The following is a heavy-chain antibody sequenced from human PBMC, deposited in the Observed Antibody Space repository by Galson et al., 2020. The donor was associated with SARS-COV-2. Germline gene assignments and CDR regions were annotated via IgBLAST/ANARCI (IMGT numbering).Heavy chain of an antibody. D-gene: IGHD3-22*01. CDR2: ISSSGSTI. CDR1: GFTFSSYE. CDR3: VYDSSGNGGEGIDY. J-gene: IGHJ4*02. V-gene: IGHV3-48*03. Sequence: GESLKISCAASGFTFSSYEMNWVRQAPGKGLEWVSYISSSGSTIYYADSVKGRFTISRDNAKNLLYLQMNSLRAEDTAVYYCVYDSSGNGGEGIDYWGQGTLVTVSS.